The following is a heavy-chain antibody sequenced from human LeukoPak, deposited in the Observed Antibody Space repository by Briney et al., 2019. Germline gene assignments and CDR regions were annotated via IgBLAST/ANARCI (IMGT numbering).Heavy chain of an antibody. V-gene: IGHV1-2*02. CDR1: GYTFTGYY. Sequence: GASVTVSCKPSGYTFTGYYMHWVRQAPGQGLEWMGWINPNGGGTNYAQKFQGRVTMTRDTSISTAYMELSRLRSDDTAVYYCARFLEWTVTRDYWGQGTLVTVSS. J-gene: IGHJ4*02. D-gene: IGHD4-17*01. CDR3: ARFLEWTVTRDY. CDR2: INPNGGGT.